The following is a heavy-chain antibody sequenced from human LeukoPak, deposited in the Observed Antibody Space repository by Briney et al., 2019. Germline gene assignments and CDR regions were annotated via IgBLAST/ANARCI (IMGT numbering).Heavy chain of an antibody. CDR1: GNSVSSNSAA. CDR2: TYYRSKWYN. CDR3: ARDPAYTTGWTKNAFDI. J-gene: IGHJ3*02. V-gene: IGHV6-1*01. Sequence: SQTLSLTCAISGNSVSSNSAAWNWIRQSPSRGLEWLGRTYYRSKWYNDFVVSMKSRVTINPDTSKNQFSLQLNSVTPEDTAVYYCARDPAYTTGWTKNAFDIWGQGTMVTVSS. D-gene: IGHD6-19*01.